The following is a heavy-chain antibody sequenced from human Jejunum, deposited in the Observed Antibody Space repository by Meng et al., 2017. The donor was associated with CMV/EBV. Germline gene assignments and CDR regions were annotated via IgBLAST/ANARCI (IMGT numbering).Heavy chain of an antibody. J-gene: IGHJ6*02. D-gene: IGHD6-19*01. Sequence: SGFISSHDWMSWVRQAPGKGLEWVASIKPDGTEEFYVDSVKGRFTISRDAAENSLYLQMTSLRAEDTAVYYCTRDRGVAVPMDVWGQGTTVTVSS. CDR2: IKPDGTEE. CDR3: TRDRGVAVPMDV. V-gene: IGHV3-7*01. CDR1: GFISSHDW.